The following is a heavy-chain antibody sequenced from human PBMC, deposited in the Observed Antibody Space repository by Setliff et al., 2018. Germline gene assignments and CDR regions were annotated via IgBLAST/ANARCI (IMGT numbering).Heavy chain of an antibody. CDR3: ARGRRITMIVVPPGVFDI. D-gene: IGHD3-22*01. J-gene: IGHJ3*02. V-gene: IGHV4-31*03. CDR2: IYYSGST. CDR1: GGSISSGGYY. Sequence: LSLTCTVSGGSISSGGYYWSWIRQHPGKGLEWIGYIYYSGSTYYNPSLKSRVTISVDTSKNQFSLKLSSVTAADTAVYYCARGRRITMIVVPPGVFDIWGQGTMVTVSS.